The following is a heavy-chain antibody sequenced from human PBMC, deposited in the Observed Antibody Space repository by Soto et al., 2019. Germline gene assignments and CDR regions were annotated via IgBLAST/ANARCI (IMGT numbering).Heavy chain of an antibody. Sequence: GGSLRLSCAASGFTFSSYAMSWVRQAPGKGLEWVSAISGSGGSTYYADSVKGRFTISRDNSKNTLYLQMNSLRAEDTAVYYCATGYTRFDMVFDIWGQGIMVTVSS. D-gene: IGHD1-1*01. CDR3: ATGYTRFDMVFDI. CDR2: ISGSGGST. V-gene: IGHV3-23*01. CDR1: GFTFSSYA. J-gene: IGHJ3*02.